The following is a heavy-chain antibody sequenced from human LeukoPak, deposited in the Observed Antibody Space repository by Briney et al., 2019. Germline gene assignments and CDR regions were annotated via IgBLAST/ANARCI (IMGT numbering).Heavy chain of an antibody. D-gene: IGHD3-3*01. CDR1: GGTFSSYA. CDR2: IIPIFGTA. J-gene: IGHJ4*02. V-gene: IGHV1-69*13. Sequence: ASVKVSCKASGGTFSSYAISWVRQAPGQGLEWMGGIIPIFGTANYAQKFQGRVTITADESTSTAYMELSSLRSEDTAVYYCALRAYYDFWSGYQSHYWGQGPLVTVSS. CDR3: ALRAYYDFWSGYQSHY.